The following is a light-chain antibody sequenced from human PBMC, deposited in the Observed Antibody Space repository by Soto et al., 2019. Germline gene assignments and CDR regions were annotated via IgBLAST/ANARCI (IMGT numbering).Light chain of an antibody. CDR2: RAS. CDR1: QNVGGS. V-gene: IGKV3-15*01. Sequence: VITQSPATLSVSRGERATLSCRASQNVGGSVAWYQQKPGQAPRLLIYRASTRATGIPARFSGSGSGTEFTLTISSLQSEDFAVYYCQQSRTFAQGTKVDIK. CDR3: QQSRT. J-gene: IGKJ2*01.